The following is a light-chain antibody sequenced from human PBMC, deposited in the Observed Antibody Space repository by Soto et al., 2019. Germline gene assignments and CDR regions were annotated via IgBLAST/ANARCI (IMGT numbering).Light chain of an antibody. V-gene: IGKV3-20*01. CDR2: GTS. Sequence: TQSPSTLSASVGDRVTFTCRASQSVPRSYLAWYQQKPGQAPRLLIYGTSSRATGIPDRFSGSGSGTDFTLTISRLEPEDFAVFYCQQYGSSITFGQGTRLEIK. CDR1: QSVPRSY. J-gene: IGKJ5*01. CDR3: QQYGSSIT.